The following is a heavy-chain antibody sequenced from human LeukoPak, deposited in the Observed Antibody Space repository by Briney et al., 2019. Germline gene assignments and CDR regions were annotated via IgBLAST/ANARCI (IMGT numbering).Heavy chain of an antibody. CDR3: ARGYDSSGYYYENDAFDI. Sequence: ASVKVSCKASGYTFTGYYIHWVRQAPGQGLEWMGWINPNSGSTNYAQKFQGRVTMTRDTSISTAYMELSRLRSDDTAVYYCARGYDSSGYYYENDAFDIWGQGTMVTVSS. D-gene: IGHD3-22*01. CDR2: INPNSGST. CDR1: GYTFTGYY. V-gene: IGHV1-2*02. J-gene: IGHJ3*02.